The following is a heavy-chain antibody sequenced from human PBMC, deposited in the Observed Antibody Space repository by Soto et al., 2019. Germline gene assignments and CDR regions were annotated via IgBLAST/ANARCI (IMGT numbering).Heavy chain of an antibody. J-gene: IGHJ6*03. V-gene: IGHV4-59*08. D-gene: IGHD3-10*01. Sequence: SETLSLTCTVSGGSISSYYWSWIRQPPGKGLEWIGYIYYSGSTNYNPSLKSRVTISVDTSKNQFSLKLSSVTAADTAVYYCASTSGVRGPRYYYYYYMDVWGKGTTVTVSS. CDR3: ASTSGVRGPRYYYYYYMDV. CDR1: GGSISSYY. CDR2: IYYSGST.